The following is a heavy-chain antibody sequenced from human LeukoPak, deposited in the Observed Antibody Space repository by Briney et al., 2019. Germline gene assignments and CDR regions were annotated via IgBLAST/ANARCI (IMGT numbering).Heavy chain of an antibody. CDR2: IIPILGTA. CDR3: ARDGWMDV. CDR1: GDTFSNYA. D-gene: IGHD2-15*01. V-gene: IGHV1-69*04. Sequence: SVKVSCKASGDTFSNYAISWVRQARGQGLEWMGRIIPILGTADYAQKFQGRVTISADKSTTTAYMELSSLRFEDTAVYYCARDGWMDVWGQGTRVTVSS. J-gene: IGHJ6*02.